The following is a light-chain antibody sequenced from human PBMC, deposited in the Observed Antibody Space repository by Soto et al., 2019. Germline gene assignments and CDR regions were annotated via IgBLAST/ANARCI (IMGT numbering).Light chain of an antibody. Sequence: QSVLTQPASVSGSPGQSITLSCTGTSSDVGGYNYVSWYQQHPGKAPKLMIYDVSNWPSGVSNRFSGSKSGNTASLTISGLQAEDEADYYCSSYTSSSTLVVFGGGTQLTVL. V-gene: IGLV2-14*01. CDR3: SSYTSSSTLVV. CDR1: SSDVGGYNY. CDR2: DVS. J-gene: IGLJ2*01.